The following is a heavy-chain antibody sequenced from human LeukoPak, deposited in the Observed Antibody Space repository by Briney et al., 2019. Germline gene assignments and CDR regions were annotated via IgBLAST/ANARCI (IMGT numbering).Heavy chain of an antibody. D-gene: IGHD1-26*01. CDR1: GGSITSYF. CDR3: ARAALGVTHFDY. V-gene: IGHV4-4*07. J-gene: IGHJ4*02. Sequence: SETLSLTCTVSGGSITSYFWSWIRQPAGKGLEWIGRISTIGITNYNPSLKSRVTMSIDTSKKQFSLKLSSLTAADTAVYFCARAALGVTHFDYWGQGTLVTVSS. CDR2: ISTIGIT.